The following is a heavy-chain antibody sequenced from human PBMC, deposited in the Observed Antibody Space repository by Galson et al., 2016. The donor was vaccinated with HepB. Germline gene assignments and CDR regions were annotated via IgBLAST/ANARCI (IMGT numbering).Heavy chain of an antibody. Sequence: SVKVSCKASGYTFTTYYMHWVRQAPGQGLEWMGIINPSGSSTSYAQKFQGRVTVTRDTSTSTVYMELSSLGSEDTAVYYCARDPGGQLHLYQYYYIDVWGQGTTVTVSS. V-gene: IGHV1-46*01. J-gene: IGHJ6*03. D-gene: IGHD6-6*01. CDR1: GYTFTTYY. CDR2: INPSGSST. CDR3: ARDPGGQLHLYQYYYIDV.